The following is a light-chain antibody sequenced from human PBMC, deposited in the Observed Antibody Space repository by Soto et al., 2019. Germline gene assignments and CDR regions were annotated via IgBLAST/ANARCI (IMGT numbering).Light chain of an antibody. CDR3: QQYASSVT. CDR1: QSVGSN. J-gene: IGKJ1*01. Sequence: EIVMTQSPATLSVSPGERASLSCRASQSVGSNLAWYQQTAGQAPRLLIYGASTRATGIPARFSGSGSGTEFTLTISRLEPEDFAVYYCQQYASSVTFGQGTKVEIK. CDR2: GAS. V-gene: IGKV3-15*01.